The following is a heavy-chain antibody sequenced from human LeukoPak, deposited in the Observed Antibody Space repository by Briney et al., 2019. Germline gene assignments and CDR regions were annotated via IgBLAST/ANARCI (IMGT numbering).Heavy chain of an antibody. V-gene: IGHV3-13*04. CDR1: GFTFSSYD. CDR3: ARAGEYYDSKDHCYYGMDV. Sequence: GGSLRLSCAASGFTFSSYDMHWVRQATGKGLEWVSAIGTAGDTYYPGSVKGRFTISRENAKNSLYLQMNSLRAGDTAVYYCARAGEYYDSKDHCYYGMDVWGQGTTVTVSS. CDR2: IGTAGDT. J-gene: IGHJ6*02. D-gene: IGHD3-22*01.